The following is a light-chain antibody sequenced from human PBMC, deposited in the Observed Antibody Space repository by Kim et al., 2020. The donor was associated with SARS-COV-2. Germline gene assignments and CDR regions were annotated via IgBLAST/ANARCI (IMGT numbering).Light chain of an antibody. J-gene: IGLJ2*01. V-gene: IGLV3-21*04. CDR1: NIGSKS. CDR2: YDS. Sequence: APGQTARICCGGNNIGSKSVHWYQQKPGQAPVLVIYYDSDRPSGIPERFSGSNSGNTATLTISRVEAGDEADYYCQVWDSSSDHLVFGGGTQLTVL. CDR3: QVWDSSSDHLV.